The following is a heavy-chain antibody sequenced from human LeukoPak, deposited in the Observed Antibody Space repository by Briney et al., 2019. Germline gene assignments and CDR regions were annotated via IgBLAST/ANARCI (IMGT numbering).Heavy chain of an antibody. CDR3: ARGSSGQYYFDY. CDR2: IKQDGSEK. V-gene: IGHV3-7*01. D-gene: IGHD3-10*01. Sequence: GGSLRLSCAASGFTFSSYWMSWVRKAPGKGLEGLANIKQDGSEKYYVDSVKGRFTISRDNAKNSLYLQMNSLRAEDTAVYYCARGSSGQYYFDYWGQGTLVTVSS. CDR1: GFTFSSYW. J-gene: IGHJ4*02.